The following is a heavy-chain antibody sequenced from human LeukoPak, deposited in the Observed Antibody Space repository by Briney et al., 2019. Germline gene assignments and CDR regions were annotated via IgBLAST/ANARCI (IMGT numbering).Heavy chain of an antibody. J-gene: IGHJ3*02. CDR2: IYYSGST. V-gene: IGHV4-31*03. D-gene: IGHD2-15*01. CDR3: ARDLGCSGGSCYFDAFDI. CDR1: GGSISSGGYY. Sequence: PSETLSLTCTVSGGSISSGGYYWSWIRQHPGQGLEWIGYIYYSGSTYYNPSLKSRVTISVDTSKNQFSLKLSSVTAADTAVYYCARDLGCSGGSCYFDAFDIWGQGTMVTVSS.